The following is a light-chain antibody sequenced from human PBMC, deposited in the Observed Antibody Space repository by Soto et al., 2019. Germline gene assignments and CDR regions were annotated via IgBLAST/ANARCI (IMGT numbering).Light chain of an antibody. CDR2: LGS. J-gene: IGKJ2*01. Sequence: DIVMTQSPLSLPVTPGEPASISCRSSQSLLHSNGYNYLDWYLQKPGQSPQLLIYLGSSRASGVPDRFSCSGSGTDFTLKISRVEAEDVGVYYCMQTLQTPYTFGQGTKLEIK. CDR3: MQTLQTPYT. CDR1: QSLLHSNGYNY. V-gene: IGKV2-28*01.